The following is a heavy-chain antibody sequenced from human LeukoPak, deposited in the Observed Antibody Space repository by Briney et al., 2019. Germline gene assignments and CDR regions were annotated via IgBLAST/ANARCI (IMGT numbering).Heavy chain of an antibody. CDR1: GGSFSGYY. V-gene: IGHV4-34*01. Sequence: PSETLSLTCAVYGGSFSGYYWSWIRQPPGKGLEWIGEINHSGSTNYNPSLRSRVTISVDTSKNQFSLKLSSVTAGDTAVYYCARGGYCSGGSCYSDGAFDIWGQGTMVTVSS. D-gene: IGHD2-15*01. CDR2: INHSGST. CDR3: ARGGYCSGGSCYSDGAFDI. J-gene: IGHJ3*02.